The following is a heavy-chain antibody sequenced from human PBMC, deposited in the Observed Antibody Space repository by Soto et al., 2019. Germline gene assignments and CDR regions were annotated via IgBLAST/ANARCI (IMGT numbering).Heavy chain of an antibody. V-gene: IGHV4-31*03. CDR2: IYYSGST. CDR1: GGSISSGGHY. D-gene: IGHD4-4*01. Sequence: HVQLQESGPGLVKPSQTLSLTCTVSGGSISSGGHYWNWIRQHSGKGLEWIGYIYYSGSTYYNPSLKSRVTISVDTSKNQFSLNLSSVTAADTAVYYCARDQAYDYTSPGDYYYYGMDVWGQGTTVTVSS. J-gene: IGHJ6*02. CDR3: ARDQAYDYTSPGDYYYYGMDV.